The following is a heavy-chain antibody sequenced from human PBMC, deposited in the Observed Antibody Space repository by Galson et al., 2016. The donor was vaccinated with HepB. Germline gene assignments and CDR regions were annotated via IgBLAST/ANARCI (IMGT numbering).Heavy chain of an antibody. CDR2: IHPSGAYT. J-gene: IGHJ4*02. CDR3: TRANYNLLTGYYSCLDH. D-gene: IGHD3-9*01. CDR1: DNTFSKDY. V-gene: IGHV1-46*01. Sequence: SVKVSCKASDNTFSKDYIHWVRQAPGQGLQWLGTIHPSGAYTTYAQRFDGRVTMTRDTATNTVYMELRALTSKDTAVYYCTRANYNLLTGYYSCLDHGGQGPLVTVST.